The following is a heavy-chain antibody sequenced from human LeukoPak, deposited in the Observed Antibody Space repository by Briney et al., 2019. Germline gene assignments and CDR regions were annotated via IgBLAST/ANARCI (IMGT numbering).Heavy chain of an antibody. V-gene: IGHV6-1*01. J-gene: IGHJ4*02. CDR1: GDSVSSNSAA. Sequence: SQTLSLTCAISGDSVSSNSAAWNWIRQSPSRGLEWLRRTYYRSKWYNDYAVSVKSRITINPDTSKNQFSLQLNSVTPEDTAVYYCARDPNSSSWSGFLYYFDYWGQGTLVTVSS. CDR3: ARDPNSSSWSGFLYYFDY. CDR2: TYYRSKWYN. D-gene: IGHD6-13*01.